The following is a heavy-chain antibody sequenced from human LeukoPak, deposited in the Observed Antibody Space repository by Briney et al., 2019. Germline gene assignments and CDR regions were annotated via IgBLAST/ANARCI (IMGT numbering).Heavy chain of an antibody. Sequence: GGSLRLSCAASGFTFSGSAIHWVRQSSGKGLEWVGQVDKKDKGYATATAYAASVKGRFTISRDDSINTAYLQMKSLKTEDTALYYCTRDNGTYNWFDPWGQGTLVTVSS. V-gene: IGHV3-73*01. CDR3: TRDNGTYNWFDP. CDR2: VDKKDKGYATAT. J-gene: IGHJ5*02. D-gene: IGHD1-26*01. CDR1: GFTFSGSA.